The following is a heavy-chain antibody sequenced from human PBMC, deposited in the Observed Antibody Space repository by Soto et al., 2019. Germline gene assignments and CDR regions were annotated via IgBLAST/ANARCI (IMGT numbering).Heavy chain of an antibody. J-gene: IGHJ6*03. CDR1: GYTFTSYA. Sequence: ASVKVSCKASGYTFTSYAMHWVRQAPGQRLEWMGWINAGNGNTKYSQKFQGRVTITRDTSTSTAYMELSSLRSDDTAVYYCARDSRFLEWLLETAYYYYYMDVWGKGTTVTVSS. D-gene: IGHD3-3*01. V-gene: IGHV1-3*01. CDR3: ARDSRFLEWLLETAYYYYYMDV. CDR2: INAGNGNT.